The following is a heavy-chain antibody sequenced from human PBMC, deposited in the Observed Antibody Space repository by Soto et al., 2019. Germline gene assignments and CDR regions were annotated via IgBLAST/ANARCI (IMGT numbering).Heavy chain of an antibody. V-gene: IGHV5-51*01. CDR1: GYSFTSYW. Sequence: GESLKISCKGSGYSFTSYWIGWVRQMPGKGLERMGIIYPGNSNTRYSPSLQGQVTISVDKSISTAYLQWSSLKATDTAMYYCARHAYDFWSGHPNPRYYYGMDVWGQGTTVTVSS. D-gene: IGHD3-3*01. CDR2: IYPGNSNT. CDR3: ARHAYDFWSGHPNPRYYYGMDV. J-gene: IGHJ6*02.